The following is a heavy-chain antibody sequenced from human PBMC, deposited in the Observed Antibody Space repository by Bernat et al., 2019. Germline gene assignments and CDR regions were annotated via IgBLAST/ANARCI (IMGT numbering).Heavy chain of an antibody. D-gene: IGHD6-13*01. Sequence: QLQLQESGPGLVKPSETLSLTCTVAGGSISSSSYYWGWIRQPPGKGLEWIGSIYYSGSTYYNPSLKSRVTISVDTSKNQFSLKLSSVTAADTAVYSCARTQIRYSSSSYYYYGMDVWGQGTTVTVSS. CDR3: ARTQIRYSSSSYYYYGMDV. V-gene: IGHV4-39*01. CDR2: IYYSGST. CDR1: GGSISSSSYY. J-gene: IGHJ6*02.